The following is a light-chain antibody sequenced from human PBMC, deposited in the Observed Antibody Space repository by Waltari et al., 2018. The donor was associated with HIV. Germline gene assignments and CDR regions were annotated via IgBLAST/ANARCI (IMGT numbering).Light chain of an antibody. J-gene: IGLJ3*02. Sequence: QSVLTQPPSASGTPGQRVTISCSGSSSNIGSNTVNWYQQLPGTAPKLLIYSNNHRPSGVPARFSGSKSGTSASLAISGLQAEDEADYYCTAWDDGLSDPVFGGGTKLTVL. CDR3: TAWDDGLSDPV. CDR1: SSNIGSNT. V-gene: IGLV1-44*01. CDR2: SNN.